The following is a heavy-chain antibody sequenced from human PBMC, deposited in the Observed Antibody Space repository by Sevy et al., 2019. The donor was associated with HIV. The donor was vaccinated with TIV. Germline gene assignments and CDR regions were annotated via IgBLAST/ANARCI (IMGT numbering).Heavy chain of an antibody. CDR1: GFSFKTFG. CDR2: MSYDGNNK. V-gene: IGHV3-30*03. D-gene: IGHD5-12*01. Sequence: GGSLRLSCAASGFSFKTFGMHWVRQAPGKGLEWVAVMSYDGNNKYYTESVKGRFTNSRDNAKNTLYLEMNSLRAEDTAVYFCARDLIAFAMYYADVSGYPSDYWGQGTQVTVSS. CDR3: ARDLIAFAMYYADVSGYPSDY. J-gene: IGHJ4*02.